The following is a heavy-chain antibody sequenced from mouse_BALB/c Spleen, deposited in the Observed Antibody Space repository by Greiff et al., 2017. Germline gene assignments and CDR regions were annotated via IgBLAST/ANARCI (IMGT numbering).Heavy chain of an antibody. D-gene: IGHD3-2*01. CDR3: ATARGRGWVAN. V-gene: IGHV1-14*01. CDR2: INPYNDGT. CDR1: GYTFTSYV. J-gene: IGHJ3*01. Sequence: EVKLLESGPELVKPGASVKISCKASGYTFTSYVMHWVKQKPGQGLEWIGYINPYNDGTQYNEKFKGKATLTPDKSSSTAYMELSSLTSEDSAVYDCATARGRGWVANWGQGTLVT.